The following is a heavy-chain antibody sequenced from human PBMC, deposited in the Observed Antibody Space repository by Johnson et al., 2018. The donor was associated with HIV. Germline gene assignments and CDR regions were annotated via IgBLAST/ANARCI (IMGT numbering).Heavy chain of an antibody. Sequence: QVQLVESGGGVVQPGRSLRLSCTASGFIFSNHDIDWVRQAPGKGLAWVGHITYDGNNKYYGDSVKGRFTISRDNSQNTLDLQINNLSTEDSGVYYCAKSYCPGCDGFDIWGQGTMVTVSS. CDR2: ITYDGNNK. V-gene: IGHV3-30*18. CDR3: AKSYCPGCDGFDI. J-gene: IGHJ3*02. D-gene: IGHD2-21*01. CDR1: GFIFSNHD.